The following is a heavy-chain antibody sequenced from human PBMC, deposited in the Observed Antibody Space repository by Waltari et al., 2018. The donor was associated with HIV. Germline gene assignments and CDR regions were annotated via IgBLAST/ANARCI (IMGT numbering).Heavy chain of an antibody. CDR2: INPNSGGT. Sequence: QVQLVQSGAEVRKPGASVKVPCKASGYTFTGYYLHWVRQAPGQGLECMGRINPNSGGTNYAQKFQARVTMTRDTSIGAAYMELSSLRPNDTAVYYCARVTTVTGDSYFYYGMDVWGQGTTVTVSS. CDR1: GYTFTGYY. D-gene: IGHD4-17*01. CDR3: ARVTTVTGDSYFYYGMDV. V-gene: IGHV1-2*06. J-gene: IGHJ6*02.